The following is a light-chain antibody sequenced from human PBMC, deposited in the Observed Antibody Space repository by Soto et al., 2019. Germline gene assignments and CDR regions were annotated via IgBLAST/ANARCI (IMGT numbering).Light chain of an antibody. CDR1: QSVSSSY. J-gene: IGKJ1*01. Sequence: EIMMTQSPATLSVSPGERAALSCRASQSVSSSYLAWYQQKPGQAPRLLIYDASSRATGIPDRFSGSGSGTDFTLTISRLEPEDYAVYYCQQYGSSPRTFGQGTKVDI. CDR3: QQYGSSPRT. V-gene: IGKV3-20*01. CDR2: DAS.